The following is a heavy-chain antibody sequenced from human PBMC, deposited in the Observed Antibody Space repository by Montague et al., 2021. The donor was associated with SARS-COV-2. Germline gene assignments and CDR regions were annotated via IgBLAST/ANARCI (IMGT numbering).Heavy chain of an antibody. CDR1: GGSISSYY. J-gene: IGHJ6*02. Sequence: SETLSLTCSVSGGSISSYYWTWIRQPPGKGLESIGYIYHNGSTKYNPSLKSRVTISVDTSKNQFSLKLSSVSVADTAVYYCARGGGNSADYYNYTMDVWGLGTTVTVSS. CDR3: ARGGGNSADYYNYTMDV. V-gene: IGHV4-59*01. D-gene: IGHD4-23*01. CDR2: IYHNGST.